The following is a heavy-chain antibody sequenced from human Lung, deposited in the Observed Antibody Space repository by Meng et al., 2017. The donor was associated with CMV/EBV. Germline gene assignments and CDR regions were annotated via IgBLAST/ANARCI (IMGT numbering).Heavy chain of an antibody. Sequence: QVQLQELGQGLLKPYTPLLLTCTVSGDSISSGESFWSWIRQPPGKGLEWIGYMDYRGSTFYNPSLKSRVTISVDTSKNQFSLKLSFVTAADTAVYFCARGELLWDYWGQGTLVTVSS. CDR3: ARGELLWDY. D-gene: IGHD2-2*01. J-gene: IGHJ4*02. V-gene: IGHV4-30-4*01. CDR2: MDYRGST. CDR1: GDSISSGESF.